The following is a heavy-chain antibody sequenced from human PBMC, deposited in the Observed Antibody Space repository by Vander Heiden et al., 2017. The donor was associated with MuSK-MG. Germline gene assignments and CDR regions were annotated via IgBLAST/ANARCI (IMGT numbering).Heavy chain of an antibody. V-gene: IGHV3-23*01. CDR3: AKSFYGGKTVIDY. CDR1: GFTFSSYA. Sequence: EVQLLESGGGLVQPGGSLRLSCAASGFTFSSYAMSWVRQVPGKGLEWVTTISSSGGTTYYADSVKGRFTISRDNSKNTLYLQMNSLRADDTAVYYCAKSFYGGKTVIDYWGQGTLVTVSS. D-gene: IGHD4-17*01. J-gene: IGHJ4*02. CDR2: ISSSGGTT.